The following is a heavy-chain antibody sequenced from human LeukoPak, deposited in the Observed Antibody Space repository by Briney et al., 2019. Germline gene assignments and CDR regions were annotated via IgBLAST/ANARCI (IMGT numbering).Heavy chain of an antibody. J-gene: IGHJ4*02. CDR1: GFTFSSSA. V-gene: IGHV3-23*01. Sequence: RGSLRLSCAASGFTFSSSAMTWVCQAPGKGLEWVSLISGSGGNTYYADSVKGRFTISRDNSKNTLYLQMNSLRAEDTAVYHCAKDIQCTYWGQGTLVTVSS. D-gene: IGHD2-21*01. CDR3: AKDIQCTY. CDR2: ISGSGGNT.